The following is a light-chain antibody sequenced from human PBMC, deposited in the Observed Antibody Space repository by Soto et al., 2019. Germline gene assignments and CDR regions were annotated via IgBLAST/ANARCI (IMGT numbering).Light chain of an antibody. CDR3: QQGYSTQWT. V-gene: IGKV1-39*01. CDR2: ATS. J-gene: IGKJ1*01. Sequence: DIQMTQSPSSLSASVGDRVSITCRASQDIRSYLNWYQQKPGKAPELLIYATSNLQSGAPPRFSASGSGTYFTLTISSLQPEDFATYYCQQGYSTQWTSGQGTKVESK. CDR1: QDIRSY.